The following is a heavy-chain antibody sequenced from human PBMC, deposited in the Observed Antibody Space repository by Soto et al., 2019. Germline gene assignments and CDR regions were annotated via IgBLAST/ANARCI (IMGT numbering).Heavy chain of an antibody. CDR3: ARGQYDYDSSGYDYYGMDG. J-gene: IGHJ6*02. D-gene: IGHD3-22*01. CDR2: IIPIFGTA. V-gene: IGHV1-69*13. Sequence: SVKVSCKASGGTFSSYAISWVRQAPGQGLEWMGGIIPIFGTANYAQKFQGRVTITADESTSTAYMELSSLRSEDTAVYYCARGQYDYDSSGYDYYGMDGWGQGTTVPVSS. CDR1: GGTFSSYA.